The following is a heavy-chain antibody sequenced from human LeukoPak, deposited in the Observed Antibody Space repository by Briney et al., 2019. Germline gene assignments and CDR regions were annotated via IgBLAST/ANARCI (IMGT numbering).Heavy chain of an antibody. CDR2: IYYSGST. CDR1: GGSISSHY. D-gene: IGHD6-6*01. Sequence: SETLSLTCTVSGGSISSHYWSWIRQPPGKGLEWIGYIYYSGSTNYNPSLKSRVTISVDTSKNQFSLKLSSVTAADTAVYYCARSIAALENDYWGQGTLVTVSS. CDR3: ARSIAALENDY. V-gene: IGHV4-59*11. J-gene: IGHJ4*02.